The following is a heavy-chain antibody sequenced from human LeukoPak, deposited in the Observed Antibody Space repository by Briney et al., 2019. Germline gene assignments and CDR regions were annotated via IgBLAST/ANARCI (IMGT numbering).Heavy chain of an antibody. CDR2: INPNSGGT. Sequence: ASVTVSCLASGYTFTGYYMHWVRQAPGQALEWMGLINPNSGGTNYAQKCQGRVTMTRDTSISTAYMELSSLRSDDTAVYYCARVLMRYSSGGCGHWGQGTLVTVSS. CDR3: ARVLMRYSSGGCGH. CDR1: GYTFTGYY. J-gene: IGHJ4*02. D-gene: IGHD6-19*01. V-gene: IGHV1-2*02.